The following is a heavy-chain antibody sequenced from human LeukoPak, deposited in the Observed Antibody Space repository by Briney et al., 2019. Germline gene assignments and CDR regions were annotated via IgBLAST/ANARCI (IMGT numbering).Heavy chain of an antibody. Sequence: GGSLRLSCAASGFTFSNYGMHWVRQAPGKGLEWVTFISYDGTNKYYADSVKGRFTISRDNSKNTLSLHMNSLREEDTAVYYCARDTYYYDSSGYYPTDAFDIWGQGTMVTVSS. J-gene: IGHJ3*02. D-gene: IGHD3-22*01. V-gene: IGHV3-30*03. CDR2: ISYDGTNK. CDR3: ARDTYYYDSSGYYPTDAFDI. CDR1: GFTFSNYG.